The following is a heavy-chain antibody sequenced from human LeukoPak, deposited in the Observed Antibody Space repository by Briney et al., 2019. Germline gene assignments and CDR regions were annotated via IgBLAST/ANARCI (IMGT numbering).Heavy chain of an antibody. CDR2: IIPIFGTA. Sequence: ASVKVSCKASGGTFSSYAISWVRQAPGQGLEWMGGIIPIFGTANYAQKFQGRVTITADESTSTAYMELSSLRSEDTAVYYCARGSWSGYPVPYFDLWGRGTLVTVSS. CDR3: ARGSWSGYPVPYFDL. CDR1: GGTFSSYA. V-gene: IGHV1-69*13. D-gene: IGHD3-3*01. J-gene: IGHJ2*01.